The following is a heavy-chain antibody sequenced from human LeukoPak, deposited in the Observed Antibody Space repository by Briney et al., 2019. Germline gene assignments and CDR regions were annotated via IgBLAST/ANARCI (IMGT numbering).Heavy chain of an antibody. V-gene: IGHV3-53*01. Sequence: GGSLRLSCAASGFTVSSNYMSWVRQAPGKGLEWVSVIYSGGSTYYADSVKGRFTIFRDNSKNTLYLQMNSLRAEDTAVYYCASLFGAGAFDIWGQGTMVTVSS. D-gene: IGHD3-10*01. CDR3: ASLFGAGAFDI. CDR2: IYSGGST. CDR1: GFTVSSNY. J-gene: IGHJ3*02.